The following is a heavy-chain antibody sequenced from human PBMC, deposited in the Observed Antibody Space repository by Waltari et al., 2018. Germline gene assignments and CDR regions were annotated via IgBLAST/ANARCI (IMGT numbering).Heavy chain of an antibody. Sequence: QVQLVQSGAEVKKPGASVKVSCKASGYTFTSYYMHWVRQAPGQGLEWMGIINPRGGRTSYAQKFQGRVTMTRDTSTSTVYMELSSLRSEDTAVYYCARETIFGVVFDYWGQGTLVTVSS. CDR2: INPRGGRT. CDR3: ARETIFGVVFDY. V-gene: IGHV1-46*01. J-gene: IGHJ4*02. D-gene: IGHD3-3*01. CDR1: GYTFTSYY.